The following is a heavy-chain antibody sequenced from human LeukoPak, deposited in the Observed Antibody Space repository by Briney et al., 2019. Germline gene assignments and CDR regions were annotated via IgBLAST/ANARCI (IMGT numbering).Heavy chain of an antibody. D-gene: IGHD3-22*01. CDR3: ARVPYYDSSPPI. Sequence: SETLSLTCAVYGGSFSGYYWSWIRQLPGKGLEWIGEINHSGSTNYNPSLKSRVTISVDTSKNQFSLKLSSVTAADTAVYYCARVPYYDSSPPIWGQGTMVTVSS. CDR2: INHSGST. V-gene: IGHV4-34*01. J-gene: IGHJ3*02. CDR1: GGSFSGYY.